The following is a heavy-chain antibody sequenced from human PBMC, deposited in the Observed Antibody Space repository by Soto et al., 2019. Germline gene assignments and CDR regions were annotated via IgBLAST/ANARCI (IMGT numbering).Heavy chain of an antibody. CDR2: IVPIFGVT. CDR3: ASRDEEAYGSIHHSCYALDV. D-gene: IGHD3-10*01. J-gene: IGHJ6*01. V-gene: IGHV1-69*01. CDR1: GGTFSRFA. Sequence: QVQLVQSGAEAEKPGSSVRVSCKVLGGTFSRFALSWVRQAPGQGLEWIGGIVPIFGVTNYAQNFQGRVTITADESTGKAYMDLSILRSDDTAVYYWASRDEEAYGSIHHSCYALDVWGQGTTVTVSS.